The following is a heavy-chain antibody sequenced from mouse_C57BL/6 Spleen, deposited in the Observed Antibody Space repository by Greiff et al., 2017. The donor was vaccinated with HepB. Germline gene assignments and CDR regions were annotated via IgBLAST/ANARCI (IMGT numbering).Heavy chain of an antibody. Sequence: VHVKQSGAELVRPGASVKLSCTASGFNIKDDYMHWVKQRPEQGLEWIGWIDPENGDTEYASKFQGKATITADTSSNTAYLQLSSLTSEDTAVYYCTLYSNYEGWFAYWGQGTLVTVSA. J-gene: IGHJ3*01. CDR3: TLYSNYEGWFAY. CDR2: IDPENGDT. CDR1: GFNIKDDY. D-gene: IGHD2-5*01. V-gene: IGHV14-4*01.